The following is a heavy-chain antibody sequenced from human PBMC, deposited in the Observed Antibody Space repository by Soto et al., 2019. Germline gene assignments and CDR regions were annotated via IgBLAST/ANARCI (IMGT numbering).Heavy chain of an antibody. D-gene: IGHD6-13*01. CDR2: FYPGDSDT. Sequence: GESLKISCKGSGYRFTSYWIGWVRQIPGKGLEWMGIFYPGDSDTRVSPPFQGQVTISADKSISTAYLQWSSLKASDTAIYYCALSSVAAAGFDYWGQATVVTAPQ. V-gene: IGHV5-51*01. CDR3: ALSSVAAAGFDY. J-gene: IGHJ4*02. CDR1: GYRFTSYW.